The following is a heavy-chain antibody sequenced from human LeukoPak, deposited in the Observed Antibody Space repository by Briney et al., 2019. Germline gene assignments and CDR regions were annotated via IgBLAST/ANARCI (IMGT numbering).Heavy chain of an antibody. CDR2: INHSGST. D-gene: IGHD1-26*01. Sequence: TSETLSLTCAVYGGSFSGYYWSWIRQPPGKGLEWIGEINHSGSTNYNPSLKSRVTISVDTSRNQLSLNLSSVTAADTAVYYCARVGGTNYYYYGMDVWGQGTTVTVSS. CDR3: ARVGGTNYYYYGMDV. V-gene: IGHV4-34*01. J-gene: IGHJ6*02. CDR1: GGSFSGYY.